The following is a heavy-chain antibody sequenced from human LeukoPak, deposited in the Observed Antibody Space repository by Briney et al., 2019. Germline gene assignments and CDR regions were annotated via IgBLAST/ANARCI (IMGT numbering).Heavy chain of an antibody. V-gene: IGHV3-30*04. D-gene: IGHD3-22*01. CDR1: GFTFSSYA. Sequence: GGSLRLSCAASGFTFSSYAMHWVRQAPGKGLEWVAVISYDGSNKYYADSVKGRFTISRDNSKNTLYLQMNSLRAEDTAVYYCASSVSPNYYDSSGYPIDAFDIWGQGTMVTVSS. CDR2: ISYDGSNK. J-gene: IGHJ3*02. CDR3: ASSVSPNYYDSSGYPIDAFDI.